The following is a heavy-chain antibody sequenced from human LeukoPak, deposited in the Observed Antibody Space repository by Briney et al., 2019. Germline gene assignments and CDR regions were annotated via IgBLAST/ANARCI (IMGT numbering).Heavy chain of an antibody. Sequence: SETLSLTCAVYGGSFSGYYWSWIRQPPGKGLEWIGEINHSGSTNYNPSLKSRVTISADTSKNQFSLKLSSVTAADTAVYYCARVVAATLDYWGQGTLVTVFS. CDR3: ARVVAATLDY. D-gene: IGHD2-15*01. J-gene: IGHJ4*02. CDR1: GGSFSGYY. V-gene: IGHV4-34*01. CDR2: INHSGST.